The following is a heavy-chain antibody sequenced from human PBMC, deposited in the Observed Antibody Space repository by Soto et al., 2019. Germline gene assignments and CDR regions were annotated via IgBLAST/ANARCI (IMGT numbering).Heavy chain of an antibody. J-gene: IGHJ5*02. Sequence: SETLSLTCTVSGDSISSYNLAWIRQPPGKGLEWIGSIYYSGSTYYNPSLKSRVTISVDTSKNQFSLKLSSVTAADTAVYYCARGSAVVVITPWGQGTLVTVSS. V-gene: IGHV4-39*07. D-gene: IGHD3-22*01. CDR2: IYYSGST. CDR1: GDSISSYN. CDR3: ARGSAVVVITP.